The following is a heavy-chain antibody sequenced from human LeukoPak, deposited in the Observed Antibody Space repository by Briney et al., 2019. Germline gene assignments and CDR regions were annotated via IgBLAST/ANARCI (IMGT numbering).Heavy chain of an antibody. D-gene: IGHD3-10*02. Sequence: SGPTLVNPTQTLTLTCAFSGFSLRTSGVGVGWIRQPPGRALECLALIYWDDDKRYSPSLKSRLTITKDTSKNQVVLTITNMDPVDTATYYCAHLGFNFGRGAFDIWGQGTVVTVSS. V-gene: IGHV2-5*02. CDR3: AHLGFNFGRGAFDI. J-gene: IGHJ3*02. CDR2: IYWDDDK. CDR1: GFSLRTSGVG.